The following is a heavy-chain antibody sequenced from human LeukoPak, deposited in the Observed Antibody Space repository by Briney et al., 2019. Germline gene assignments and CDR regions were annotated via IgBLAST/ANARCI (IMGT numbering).Heavy chain of an antibody. CDR1: GFTFSSYW. CDR3: AREGYSYLVYYFDY. Sequence: PGGSLRLSCAASGFTFSSYWMSWVRQAPGKGLEWVANIKQDGSEKYYVDSVKGRFTISRDSAKNSLYLQMNSLRAEDTAVYYCAREGYSYLVYYFDYWGQGTLVTVSS. V-gene: IGHV3-7*01. J-gene: IGHJ4*02. D-gene: IGHD5-18*01. CDR2: IKQDGSEK.